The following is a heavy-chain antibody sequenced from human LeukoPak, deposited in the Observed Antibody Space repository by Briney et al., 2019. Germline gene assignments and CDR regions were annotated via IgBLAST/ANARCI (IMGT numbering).Heavy chain of an antibody. CDR1: GFTVRSYY. J-gene: IGHJ4*02. D-gene: IGHD3-3*01. V-gene: IGHV3-66*01. Sequence: GGSLRLSCAASGFTVRSYYMSWVRQAPGKGLEWVSVIYSGGSTYYADSVKGRFTISRDNSKNTLYLQMNSLRAEDTAVYYCAKDKGVAGHDYWGQGTLVTVSS. CDR3: AKDKGVAGHDY. CDR2: IYSGGST.